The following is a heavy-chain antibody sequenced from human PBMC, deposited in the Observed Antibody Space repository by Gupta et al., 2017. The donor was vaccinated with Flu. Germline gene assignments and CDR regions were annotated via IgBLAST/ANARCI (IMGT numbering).Heavy chain of an antibody. Sequence: QVQLQESGPGLVTPSETLSLTCTVSGGSINTHYCRWIRQPPGKGLEWIGCIYYSGSTNYNPSLKSRVTISIDTSKNQFSLNLRSVSAADTAVYYCARGYTYGFISDSWGQGTLVTVAS. CDR3: ARGYTYGFISDS. V-gene: IGHV4-59*11. CDR1: GGSINTHY. J-gene: IGHJ4*02. CDR2: IYYSGST. D-gene: IGHD5-18*01.